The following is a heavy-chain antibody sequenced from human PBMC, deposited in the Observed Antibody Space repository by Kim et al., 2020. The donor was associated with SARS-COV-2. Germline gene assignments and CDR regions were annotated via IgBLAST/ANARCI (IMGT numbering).Heavy chain of an antibody. Sequence: SLKSRVTISVDTSKNQFSLKLSSVTAADTAVYYCASIVATSGSSSWALDYWGQGTLVTVSS. V-gene: IGHV4-30-2*05. CDR3: ASIVATSGSSSWALDY. D-gene: IGHD5-12*01. J-gene: IGHJ4*02.